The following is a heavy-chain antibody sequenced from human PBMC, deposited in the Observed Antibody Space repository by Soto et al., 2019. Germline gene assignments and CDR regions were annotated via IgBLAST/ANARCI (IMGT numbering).Heavy chain of an antibody. D-gene: IGHD2-15*01. J-gene: IGHJ4*02. CDR3: ARADIVVVVADSDY. Sequence: PGGSLRLSCAASGFTFSSYSMNWVRQAPGKGLEWVSSISSSSSYIYYADSVKGRFTISRDNAKNSLYLQMNSLRAEDTAVYYCARADIVVVVADSDYWGQGTRVTVSS. CDR1: GFTFSSYS. CDR2: ISSSSSYI. V-gene: IGHV3-21*01.